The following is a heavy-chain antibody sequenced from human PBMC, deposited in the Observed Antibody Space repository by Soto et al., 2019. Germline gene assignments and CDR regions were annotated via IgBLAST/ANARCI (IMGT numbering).Heavy chain of an antibody. V-gene: IGHV1-3*01. CDR3: ARGRRWLQTTENYYYYYGMDV. CDR1: GYTFTGYA. J-gene: IGHJ6*02. CDR2: ISAGNGNT. Sequence: GAPVKVSCKASGYTFTGYALHWVRQAPGQRLEWMGWISAGNGNTKYSQKFQGRVTITRVTSASTAYMELSSLRSEDTAVYYCARGRRWLQTTENYYYYYGMDVWGQGTTVTVSS. D-gene: IGHD5-12*01.